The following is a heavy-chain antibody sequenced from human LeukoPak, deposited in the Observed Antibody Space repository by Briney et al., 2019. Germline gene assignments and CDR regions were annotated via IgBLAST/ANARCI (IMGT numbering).Heavy chain of an antibody. CDR2: IYPGDSDT. D-gene: IGHD6-13*01. Sequence: GESLKISCKGSGYSFTSYWIGWVRQMPGKGLEWMGIIYPGDSDTRYSPSFQGQVTISADKSISTAYLQWSSLKASDTAMYYCARRSSSWYGSDWFVPWGQGTLVTVSS. CDR1: GYSFTSYW. CDR3: ARRSSSWYGSDWFVP. J-gene: IGHJ5*02. V-gene: IGHV5-51*01.